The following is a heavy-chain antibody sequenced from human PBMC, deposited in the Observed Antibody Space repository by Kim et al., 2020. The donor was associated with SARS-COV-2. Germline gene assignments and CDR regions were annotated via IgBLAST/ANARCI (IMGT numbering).Heavy chain of an antibody. J-gene: IGHJ4*02. V-gene: IGHV1-2*02. D-gene: IGHD2-21*01. CDR1: GYTFTGYY. CDR3: ARGGAFVSGQGPDY. CDR2: INPNSGGT. Sequence: ASVKVSCKASGYTFTGYYMHWVRQAPGQGLEWMGWINPNSGGTNYAQKFQGRVTMTRDPSISTAYMEWRRLRLDAPAVIYFARGGAFVSGQGPDYWGQGT.